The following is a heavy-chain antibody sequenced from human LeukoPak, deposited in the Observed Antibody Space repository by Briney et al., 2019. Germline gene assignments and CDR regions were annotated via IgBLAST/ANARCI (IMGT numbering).Heavy chain of an antibody. D-gene: IGHD1-1*01. CDR2: IYPGDSDT. CDR3: AILLYKWTDHRANRFDP. Sequence: KCGESLKISCKGSGYSFTSYWIGWVRQMPGKGLEWMGIIYPGDSDTRYSPSFQGQVTTSADKSISTAYLQWSSLKASDTAMYYCAILLYKWTDHRANRFDPWGQGTLVTVSS. V-gene: IGHV5-51*01. CDR1: GYSFTSYW. J-gene: IGHJ5*02.